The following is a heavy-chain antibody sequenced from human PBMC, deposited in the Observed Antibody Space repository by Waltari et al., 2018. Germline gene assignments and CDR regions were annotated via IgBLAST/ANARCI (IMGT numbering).Heavy chain of an antibody. J-gene: IGHJ6*02. CDR1: DSSISSANY. Sequence: QVQLQESGPGLVKPSETLSLICSVSDSSISSANYWGWIRRPPGKGLEWIGSIYQSGNTYYNPSLKSRVTISADASKNHFSLNVTSVTASDTAVYYCGGRRRDDFWSGFASSAYFYAMDVWGRGTTVTVSS. CDR3: GGRRRDDFWSGFASSAYFYAMDV. CDR2: IYQSGNT. V-gene: IGHV4-38-2*01. D-gene: IGHD3-3*01.